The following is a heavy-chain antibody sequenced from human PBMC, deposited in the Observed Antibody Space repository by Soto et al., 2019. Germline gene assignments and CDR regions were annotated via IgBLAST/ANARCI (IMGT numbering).Heavy chain of an antibody. J-gene: IGHJ5*02. CDR3: QRIPEMISMVRGPTPDFNWFDP. V-gene: IGHV4-31*03. CDR1: GGSISSGGYY. Sequence: PSETLSLTCTVSGGSISSGGYYWSWIRQHPGKGLEWIGYIYYSGSTYYTPSLKSRVTISVDTYKNQFSLKLISVTAADTDEYYCQRIPEMISMVRGPTPDFNWFDPWGQGTLVTVSS. CDR2: IYYSGST. D-gene: IGHD3-10*01.